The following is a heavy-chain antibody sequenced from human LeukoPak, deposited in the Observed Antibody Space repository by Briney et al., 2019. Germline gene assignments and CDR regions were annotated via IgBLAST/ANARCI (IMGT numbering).Heavy chain of an antibody. V-gene: IGHV1-18*01. CDR3: AARNYYDSSGYKRAFDI. D-gene: IGHD3-22*01. CDR2: ISAYNGNT. CDR1: GYTFTSYG. J-gene: IGHJ3*02. Sequence: GASVTVSCKASGYTFTSYGISWVRQAPGQGLEWMGWISAYNGNTNYAQKLQGRVTITRDMSTSTAYMELSSLRSEDTAVYYCAARNYYDSSGYKRAFDIWGQGTMITVSS.